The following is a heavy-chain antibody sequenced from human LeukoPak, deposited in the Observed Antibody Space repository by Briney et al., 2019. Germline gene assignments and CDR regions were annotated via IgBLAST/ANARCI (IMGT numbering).Heavy chain of an antibody. CDR1: GYTFTSYG. CDR3: ARDTKGDSGWYGDFDY. CDR2: VIPNTGDT. V-gene: IGHV1-2*02. D-gene: IGHD6-19*01. J-gene: IGHJ4*02. Sequence: GASVKVSCKASGYTFTSYGISWVRQAPGQGLEWMGWVIPNTGDTNYAQKFQGRVTMTRDTSITTAYMELSGLTSDDTAVYYCARDTKGDSGWYGDFDYWGQGTLVTVSS.